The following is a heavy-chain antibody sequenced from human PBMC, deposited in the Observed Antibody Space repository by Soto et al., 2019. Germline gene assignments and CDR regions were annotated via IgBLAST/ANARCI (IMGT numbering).Heavy chain of an antibody. CDR3: ARPYYYDSSGYYGAWAFDI. D-gene: IGHD3-22*01. Sequence: SWAASGFTFSSYAMSCVRQAPGKGLEWVSAISGSSSSHIYYADSVKGRFTISRDNAKNSLSLQINSLRAEDTAVYYCARPYYYDSSGYYGAWAFDIWGQGTMVTVSS. V-gene: IGHV3-21*06. CDR1: GFTFSSYA. J-gene: IGHJ3*02. CDR2: ISGSSSSHI.